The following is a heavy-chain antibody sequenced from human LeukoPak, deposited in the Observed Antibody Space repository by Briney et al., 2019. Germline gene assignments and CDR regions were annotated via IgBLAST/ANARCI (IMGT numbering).Heavy chain of an antibody. D-gene: IGHD2-2*01. Sequence: SETLSLTCAVSGGSISSGGYSWSWIRQPPGKGLEWIGYIYHSGSTYYNPSLKSRVTISVDRSKNQFSLKLSSVTAADTAAYYCARGVVVPAAITLWGQGTLVTVSS. CDR3: ARGVVVPAAITL. J-gene: IGHJ4*02. V-gene: IGHV4-30-2*01. CDR2: IYHSGST. CDR1: GGSISSGGYS.